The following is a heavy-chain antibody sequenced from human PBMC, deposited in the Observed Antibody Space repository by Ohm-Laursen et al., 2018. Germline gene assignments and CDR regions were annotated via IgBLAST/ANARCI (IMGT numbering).Heavy chain of an antibody. J-gene: IGHJ4*02. Sequence: SLRLSCSASGFTFGDYAMSWVRQAPGKGLEWVSAISGSGGRTYYADSVKGRFTISRDNAKNSLYLQMNSLRAEDTALYCCAKDMRSYYYGSGPGSWGQGTLVTVSS. CDR1: GFTFGDYA. V-gene: IGHV3-23*01. D-gene: IGHD3-10*01. CDR2: ISGSGGRT. CDR3: AKDMRSYYYGSGPGS.